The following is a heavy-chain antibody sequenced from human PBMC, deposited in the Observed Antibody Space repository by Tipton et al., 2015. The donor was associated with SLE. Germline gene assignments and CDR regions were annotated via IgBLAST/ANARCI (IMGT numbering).Heavy chain of an antibody. CDR3: ARDDSSANPFDI. CDR1: GFTFSSYA. V-gene: IGHV3-21*05. J-gene: IGHJ3*02. CDR2: ISSGGSLT. D-gene: IGHD6-13*01. Sequence: SLRLSCAASGFTFSSYAMSWVRQAPGKGLEWVSHISSGGSLTYYADSLKGRVTISRDNAKNSLYLQMNSLRAEDTAVYYCARDDSSANPFDIWGQGTMVTVSS.